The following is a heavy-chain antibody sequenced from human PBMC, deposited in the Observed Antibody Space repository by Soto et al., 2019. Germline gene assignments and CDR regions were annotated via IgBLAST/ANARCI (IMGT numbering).Heavy chain of an antibody. V-gene: IGHV1-18*01. J-gene: IGHJ6*02. CDR2: ISAYNGDT. Sequence: QVQLVQSGAEVTKPGASVKVSCKASGYTLTCYGISWVRQAPGQGLEWMGWISAYNGDTNYAQSLQGRVTMTTDTSTTTAYMELRSLRSDDTAVYYCATTIGYSYYYYGIDVWGQGTTVTGSS. CDR3: ATTIGYSYYYYGIDV. CDR1: GYTLTCYG. D-gene: IGHD5-12*01.